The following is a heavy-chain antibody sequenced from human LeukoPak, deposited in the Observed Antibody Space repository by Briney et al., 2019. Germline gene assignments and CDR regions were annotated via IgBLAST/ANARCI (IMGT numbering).Heavy chain of an antibody. V-gene: IGHV3-7*03. CDR1: GFTFNNYA. Sequence: GGSLRLSCAASGFTFNNYAMNWARQAPGKGLEWVASINHNGNVNYYVDSVKGRFTISRDNAKNSLYLQMSNLRAEDTAVYFCARGGGLDVWGQGATVTVSS. CDR3: ARGGGLDV. CDR2: INHNGNVN. D-gene: IGHD3-16*01. J-gene: IGHJ6*02.